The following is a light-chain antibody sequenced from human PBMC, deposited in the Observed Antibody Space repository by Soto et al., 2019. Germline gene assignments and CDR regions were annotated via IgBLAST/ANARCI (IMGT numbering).Light chain of an antibody. J-gene: IGKJ2*01. CDR3: QQYGSSPHT. CDR2: GAS. V-gene: IGKV3-20*01. Sequence: EIVLTQSPGTLSLSPGERATPSCRASQSVSSSYLAWYQHKPGQAPRLLIYGASSRATGIPDRFSGSGSGTDFTLTISSLEPEDFAVYYCQQYGSSPHTFGQGTKLEIK. CDR1: QSVSSSY.